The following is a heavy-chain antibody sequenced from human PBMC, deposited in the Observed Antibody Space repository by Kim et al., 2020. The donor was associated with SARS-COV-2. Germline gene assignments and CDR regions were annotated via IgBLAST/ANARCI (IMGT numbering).Heavy chain of an antibody. CDR3: ARGCCRGSGRYYYYYGMDV. D-gene: IGHD3-10*01. Sequence: GRFTISRDNSKNTLYLQMNSLRAEDTAVYYCARGCCRGSGRYYYYYGMDVWGQGTTVTVSS. V-gene: IGHV3-30*07. J-gene: IGHJ6*02.